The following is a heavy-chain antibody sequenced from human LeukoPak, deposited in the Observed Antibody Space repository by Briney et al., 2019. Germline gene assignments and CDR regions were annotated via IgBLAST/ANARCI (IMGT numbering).Heavy chain of an antibody. CDR1: GGSISSSSYY. CDR2: IYYSGST. V-gene: IGHV4-39*01. D-gene: IGHD1-26*01. Sequence: SETLSLTCTVSGGSISSSSYYWGWIRQPPGKGLEWIGSIYYSGSTYYNPSLKSRVTISVDTSKNQFSLKLSSVTAADTAVYYCARPPQSGELHPVGYWGQGTLVTVSS. J-gene: IGHJ4*02. CDR3: ARPPQSGELHPVGY.